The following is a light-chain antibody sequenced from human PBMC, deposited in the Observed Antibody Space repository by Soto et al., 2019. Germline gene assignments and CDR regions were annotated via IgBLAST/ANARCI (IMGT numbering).Light chain of an antibody. CDR3: SSYTTSRVV. CDR2: EVT. CDR1: TSDVGSYNR. V-gene: IGLV2-18*02. J-gene: IGLJ3*02. Sequence: QSALTQPPSVSGSPGQSVTISCTGTTSDVGSYNRVSWYQQPPGTVPKLIIYEVTNRPSGVPDRFSGSKSGNTASLTISGLQAEDEGDYYCSSYTTSRVVFGGGTQLTVL.